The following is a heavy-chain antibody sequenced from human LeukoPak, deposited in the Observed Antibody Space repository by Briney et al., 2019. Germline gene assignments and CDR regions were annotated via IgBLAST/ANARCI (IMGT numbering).Heavy chain of an antibody. V-gene: IGHV3-23*01. D-gene: IGHD3-10*01. Sequence: GGSLRLSCAASGFTFSNYGMSWVRQAPGKGLECVSAVSGNGGSSFYADSVKGRFTISRDNSKNTLFLQVDSLRAEDTAVYYCAKERGLVRDLDYWGQGTLVTVSS. J-gene: IGHJ4*02. CDR1: GFTFSNYG. CDR2: VSGNGGSS. CDR3: AKERGLVRDLDY.